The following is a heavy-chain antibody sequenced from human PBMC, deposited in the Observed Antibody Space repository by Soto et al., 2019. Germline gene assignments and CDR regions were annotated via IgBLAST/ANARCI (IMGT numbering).Heavy chain of an antibody. CDR1: GYTFTSYG. J-gene: IGHJ6*03. CDR3: ARDRFTILGVVITTANYYMDV. CDR2: ISAYNGNT. Sequence: GASVKVSCKASGYTFTSYGISWVRQAPGQGLEWMGWISAYNGNTNYAQKLQGRVTMTTDTSTSTAYMELRSLRSDDTAVYYCARDRFTILGVVITTANYYMDVWGKGTTITVSS. D-gene: IGHD3-3*01. V-gene: IGHV1-18*01.